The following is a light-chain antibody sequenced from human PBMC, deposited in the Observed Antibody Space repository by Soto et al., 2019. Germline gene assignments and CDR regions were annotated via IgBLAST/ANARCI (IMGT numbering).Light chain of an antibody. CDR1: QSLSSSF. J-gene: IGKJ4*01. Sequence: EIVLTQSPGTLSLSPGERAILSCRASQSLSSSFLAWYQQKPGQAPRLLIYSSSNRATGIPDRFSGGGSGTDFTLTISRLEPADFAVYYCQQYGRSPRTFGGGTKVDIK. CDR2: SSS. V-gene: IGKV3-20*01. CDR3: QQYGRSPRT.